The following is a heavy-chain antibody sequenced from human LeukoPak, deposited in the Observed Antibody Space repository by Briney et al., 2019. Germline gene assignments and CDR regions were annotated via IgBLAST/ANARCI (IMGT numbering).Heavy chain of an antibody. CDR3: ARDSHMITFGGIINDAFDI. CDR2: ISAYNGNT. V-gene: IGHV1-18*01. D-gene: IGHD3-16*01. CDR1: GYTFTSYG. Sequence: ASVKVSCKASGYTFTSYGISGVRQAPGQGLEWMGWISAYNGNTNYAQKLQGRVTMTTDTSTSTAYMELRSLRSDDTAVYYCARDSHMITFGGIINDAFDIWGQGTMVTVSS. J-gene: IGHJ3*02.